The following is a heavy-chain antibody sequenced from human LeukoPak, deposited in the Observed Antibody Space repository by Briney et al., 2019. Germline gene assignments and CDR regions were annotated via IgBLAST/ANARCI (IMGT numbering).Heavy chain of an antibody. Sequence: ASVKVSCKASGYTFTAYSLLWVRQAPGQGLEWMGWINPHSGGTIYAQKFQGRVTMTRDTSISTAYMELSGLRSDDTAVYYCAKEGSYQLGDLDFWGQGTLVTVSS. V-gene: IGHV1-2*02. J-gene: IGHJ4*02. CDR2: INPHSGGT. CDR3: AKEGSYQLGDLDF. CDR1: GYTFTAYS. D-gene: IGHD2-2*01.